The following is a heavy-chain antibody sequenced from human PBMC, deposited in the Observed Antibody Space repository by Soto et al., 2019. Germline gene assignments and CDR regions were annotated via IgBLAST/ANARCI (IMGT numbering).Heavy chain of an antibody. J-gene: IGHJ4*02. CDR1: GFTFSSYA. CDR2: ISGSDGST. CDR3: ARRSSSWYFDY. V-gene: IGHV3-23*01. Sequence: GGSLRLSCAASGFTFSSYAMNWVRQAPGKGLEWVSVISGSDGSTYYADSVKGRFTISRDNSKHTLNLQMNSLRAEATAVYYCARRSSSWYFDYWGQGTLVTVSS. D-gene: IGHD6-13*01.